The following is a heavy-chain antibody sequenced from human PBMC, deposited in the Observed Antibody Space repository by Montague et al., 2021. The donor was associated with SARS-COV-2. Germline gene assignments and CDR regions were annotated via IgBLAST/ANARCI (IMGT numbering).Heavy chain of an antibody. CDR2: MSGSGVRR. CDR1: GFIFSNYA. D-gene: IGHD6-19*01. J-gene: IGHJ6*02. CDR3: AKDTATIRIAVALMDV. V-gene: IGHV3-23*01. Sequence: SLRLSCAASGFIFSNYAMTWVRQAPGKGLEWVSTMSGSGVRRDYADSVKGRFTISRDSSKNTLYLQMSSLRVEDTAVYYCAKDTATIRIAVALMDVWGQGTTVIVSS.